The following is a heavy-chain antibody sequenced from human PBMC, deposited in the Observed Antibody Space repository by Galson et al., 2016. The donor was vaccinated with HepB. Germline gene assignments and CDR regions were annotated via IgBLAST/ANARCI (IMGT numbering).Heavy chain of an antibody. CDR1: GGSFSNFA. CDR2: IIPIFGTA. J-gene: IGHJ4*02. CDR3: ARGRGYSYGQHSYYFDY. V-gene: IGHV1-69*13. Sequence: SVKVSCKASGGSFSNFAISWVRQAPGQGLEWMGGIIPIFGTADHAQKFRGRVTITADGSTSTAYMELTSLRSEDTAVYYCARGRGYSYGQHSYYFDYWGQGTLVTVSS. D-gene: IGHD5-18*01.